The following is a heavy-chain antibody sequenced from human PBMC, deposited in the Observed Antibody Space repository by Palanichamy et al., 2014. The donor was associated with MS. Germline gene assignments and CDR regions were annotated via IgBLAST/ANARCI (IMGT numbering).Heavy chain of an antibody. CDR1: GYTFATYA. CDR2: ITAGNGDT. D-gene: IGHD2-2*01. CDR3: ARMYCSSTSCLYYFDY. V-gene: IGHV1-3*01. Sequence: VEVSCKASGYTFATYAVHWVRQAPGQRLEWMGCITAGNGDTKYSQKFQGRVTITRDTSASTAYMELSSLRSEDTAVYYCARMYCSSTSCLYYFDYWGQGTLVTVSS. J-gene: IGHJ4*02.